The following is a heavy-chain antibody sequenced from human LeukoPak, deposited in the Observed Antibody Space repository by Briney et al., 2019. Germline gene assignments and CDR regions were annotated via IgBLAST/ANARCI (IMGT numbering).Heavy chain of an antibody. CDR2: ISPYNGDT. CDR3: ARVGLGIGWYADL. V-gene: IGHV1-18*01. CDR1: GYDFTSHG. Sequence: ASVKVSCKTSGYDFTSHGIFWVRQAPGQGLEWMGWISPYNGDTKYGQRFQGRVTVTTYTPTTTAYMELRSLRFDDTAVYYCARVGLGIGWYADLWGRGTLVTVLS. J-gene: IGHJ2*01. D-gene: IGHD7-27*01.